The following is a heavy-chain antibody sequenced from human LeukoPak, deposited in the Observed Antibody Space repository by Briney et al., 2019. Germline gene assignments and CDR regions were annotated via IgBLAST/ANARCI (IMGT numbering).Heavy chain of an antibody. CDR1: GFSFSNFA. CDR3: AKANWVSNADAVW. V-gene: IGHV3-23*01. D-gene: IGHD1-1*01. Sequence: GGSLRLSCAASGFSFSNFAMSWVRQAPARGPEWVSSIRGSGETFYADSVKGRFTLSRDDSRNTVYLQLNNLRVEDTAIYYCAKANWVSNADAVWWGQGTQVTVSS. J-gene: IGHJ4*02. CDR2: IRGSGET.